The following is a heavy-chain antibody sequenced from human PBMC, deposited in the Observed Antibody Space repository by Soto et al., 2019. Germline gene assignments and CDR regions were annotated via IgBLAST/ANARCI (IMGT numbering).Heavy chain of an antibody. CDR1: GGSISSYY. D-gene: IGHD4-17*01. CDR3: ARGIYGDYRDVDY. V-gene: IGHV4-59*01. J-gene: IGHJ4*02. CDR2: IYYSGST. Sequence: QVQLQESGPGLVKPSETLSLTCTVSGGSISSYYWSWIRQPPGKGLEWIGYIYYSGSTNYNPSLKSRVTISVDTSKNHFSLKLSSVTAADTAVYYCARGIYGDYRDVDYWGQGTLVTVSS.